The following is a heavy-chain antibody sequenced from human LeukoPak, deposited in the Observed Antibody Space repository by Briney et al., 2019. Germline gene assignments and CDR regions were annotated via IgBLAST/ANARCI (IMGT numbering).Heavy chain of an antibody. J-gene: IGHJ4*02. CDR1: GFTFSSYA. CDR2: ISSNGGST. CDR3: ARSYYYDSSGYPYYFDY. V-gene: IGHV3-64*01. D-gene: IGHD3-22*01. Sequence: GGSLRLSCAASGFTFSSYAMHWVRQAPGKGLEYVSAISSNGGSTYYANSVKGRFTISRDNSKNTLYLRMGSLRAEDMAVYYCARSYYYDSSGYPYYFDYWGQGTLVTVSS.